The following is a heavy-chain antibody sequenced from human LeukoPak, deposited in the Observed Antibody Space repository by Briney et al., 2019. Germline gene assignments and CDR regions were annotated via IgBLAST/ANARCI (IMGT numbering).Heavy chain of an antibody. J-gene: IGHJ4*02. V-gene: IGHV1-46*03. Sequence: ASVKVSCKASGYAFTRHYMHWVRQAPGQGLEWMGLINPSGSSTIYAQKFQGRVTMTRDTSISTAYMELSRLRSDDTAVYYCAREWELPLDYWGQGTLVTVSS. CDR1: GYAFTRHY. CDR3: AREWELPLDY. CDR2: INPSGSST. D-gene: IGHD1-26*01.